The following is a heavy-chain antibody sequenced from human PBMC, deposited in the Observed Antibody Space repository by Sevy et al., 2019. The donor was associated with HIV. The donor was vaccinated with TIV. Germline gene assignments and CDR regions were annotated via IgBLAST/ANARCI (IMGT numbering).Heavy chain of an antibody. CDR3: VKGYYYDSSGYNLWAFDI. J-gene: IGHJ3*02. CDR1: GFTFSSYA. D-gene: IGHD3-22*01. Sequence: GGSLRLSCSASGFTFSSYAMHWVRQAPGKGLEYVSAISSNGGSTYYADSVKGRFTISTDNSKNTLYLQMSSLRAEDTAVYYCVKGYYYDSSGYNLWAFDIWGQGTMVTVSS. V-gene: IGHV3-64D*06. CDR2: ISSNGGST.